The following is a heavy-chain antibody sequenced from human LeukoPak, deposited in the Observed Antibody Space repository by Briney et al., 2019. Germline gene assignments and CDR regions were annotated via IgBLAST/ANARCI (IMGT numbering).Heavy chain of an antibody. Sequence: GGSLRLSCAASGFTFSSYWMSWVRQAPGKGLEWVANIKQDGSEKYYADSVKGRFTISRDNSKKTLFLQMDSLRAKDTAIYYCARNYYDSSGYQESTFNYWGQGTLVTVSS. CDR2: IKQDGSEK. CDR1: GFTFSSYW. J-gene: IGHJ4*02. D-gene: IGHD3-22*01. CDR3: ARNYYDSSGYQESTFNY. V-gene: IGHV3-7*01.